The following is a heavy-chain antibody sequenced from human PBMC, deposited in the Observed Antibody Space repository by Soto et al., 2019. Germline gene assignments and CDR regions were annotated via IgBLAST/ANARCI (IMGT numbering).Heavy chain of an antibody. CDR1: GGSLSRSCYS. D-gene: IGHD3-9*01. Sequence: QKLPDPYGGSGGSLSRSCYSGCWIRQPPGKGLEWIGFIYQSGSTYYNPSLKSRVTMSLDRPKNQFSLKLSSVTAADTAVYYCAIYFFFHERAGLSTDDP. CDR3: AIYFFFHERAGLSTDDP. J-gene: IGHJ5*02. V-gene: IGHV4-30-2*01. CDR2: IYQSGST.